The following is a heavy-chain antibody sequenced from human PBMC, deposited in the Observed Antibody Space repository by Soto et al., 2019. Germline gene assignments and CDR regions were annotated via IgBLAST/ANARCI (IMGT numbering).Heavy chain of an antibody. CDR3: AKDLRGGVGALDI. V-gene: IGHV3-23*01. Sequence: EVSLLESGGGLIQPGESLRLSCAASGFRFDYYAMNWVRQAPGKGLEWVSIISDDGRTTHYTDSVKGRFTISRDNSKNTLYLQVDSPRTEDTAVYYCAKDLRGGVGALDIWGQGTMVIVSS. D-gene: IGHD1-26*01. CDR1: GFRFDYYA. J-gene: IGHJ3*02. CDR2: ISDDGRTT.